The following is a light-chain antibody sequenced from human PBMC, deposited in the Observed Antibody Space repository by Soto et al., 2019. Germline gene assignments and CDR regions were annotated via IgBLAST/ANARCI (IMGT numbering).Light chain of an antibody. CDR1: QSINTY. Sequence: DIQMTQSPSSLSASVGDRVIITCRASQSINTYLNWYQQKPGEAPKLLMYSASSLHSGVPSRFSGGGSGTDFTLTITSLQPEDFATYYCQQSYHFPRTFGQGTKLEI. CDR2: SAS. J-gene: IGKJ2*01. CDR3: QQSYHFPRT. V-gene: IGKV1-39*01.